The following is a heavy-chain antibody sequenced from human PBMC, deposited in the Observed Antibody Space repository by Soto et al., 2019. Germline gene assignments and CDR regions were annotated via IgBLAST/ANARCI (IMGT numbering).Heavy chain of an antibody. D-gene: IGHD6-19*01. CDR3: ARDRGHSRGWYLDV. CDR2: IYYSGGT. J-gene: IGHJ6*02. Sequence: PSETLSLTCAVSGGSISSPGYYWTWIRQHPGKGLEWIGYIYYSGGTSYNPSLNSRLAISVDTSKNHFSLKLSSVTAADTAVYYCARDRGHSRGWYLDVWGQGTPVTVSS. CDR1: GGSISSPGYY. V-gene: IGHV4-31*11.